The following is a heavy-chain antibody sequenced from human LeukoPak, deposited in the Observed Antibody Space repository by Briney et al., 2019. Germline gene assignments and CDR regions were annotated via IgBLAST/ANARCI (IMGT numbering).Heavy chain of an antibody. Sequence: GGSLRLSCAASGFTFSSYSMNWVRQAPGKGLEWVSAITNSGTNTYYTDSARGRFTISRDNSKSTLYLQMNSLRAEDTAIYYCTKEGTAGGAGYFDSWGQGTLVTVSS. CDR3: TKEGTAGGAGYFDS. V-gene: IGHV3-23*01. D-gene: IGHD3-10*01. CDR1: GFTFSSYS. J-gene: IGHJ4*02. CDR2: ITNSGTNT.